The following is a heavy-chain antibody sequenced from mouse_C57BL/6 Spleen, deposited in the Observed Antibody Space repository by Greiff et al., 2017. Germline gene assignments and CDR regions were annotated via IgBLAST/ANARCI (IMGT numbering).Heavy chain of an antibody. V-gene: IGHV1-7*01. CDR3: ARDYGNYEGWIAY. D-gene: IGHD2-1*01. CDR2: INPSSGYT. J-gene: IGHJ3*01. Sequence: VQLQQSGAELAKPGASVKLSCKASGYTFTSYWMHWVKQRPGQGLEWIGYINPSSGYTKYNQKFKDKATLTADKSSSTANMQLSSLTYEDSAVSCCARDYGNYEGWIAYWGQGTLVTVSA. CDR1: GYTFTSYW.